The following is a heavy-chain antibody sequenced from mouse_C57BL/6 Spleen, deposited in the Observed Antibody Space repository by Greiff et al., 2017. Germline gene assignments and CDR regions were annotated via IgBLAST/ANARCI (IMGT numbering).Heavy chain of an antibody. V-gene: IGHV5-12*01. CDR1: GFTFSDYY. CDR2: ISNGGGST. CDR3: ALNYYAMDY. Sequence: EVKLMESGGGLVQPGGSLKLSCAASGFTFSDYYMYWVRQTPEKRLEWVAYISNGGGSTYYPDTVKGRFTISRDNAKNTLYLQMSRLKSEDTAMYYCALNYYAMDYWGQGTSVTVSS. J-gene: IGHJ4*01.